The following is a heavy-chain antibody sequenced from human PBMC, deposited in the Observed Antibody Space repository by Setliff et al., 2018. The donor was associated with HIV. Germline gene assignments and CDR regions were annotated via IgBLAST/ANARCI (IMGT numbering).Heavy chain of an antibody. CDR2: INHSGST. Sequence: SETLSLTCAVYSGSFSGYSWTWIRQPPGKGPEWIGEINHSGSTKYNPSLKNRVTMSVDTSKNQFSLRVTSVTAADSSIFYCARKSRYSDTSGYFKHYIYYYLDVWGKGTTVTVSS. J-gene: IGHJ6*03. V-gene: IGHV4-34*01. CDR1: SGSFSGYS. CDR3: ARKSRYSDTSGYFKHYIYYYLDV. D-gene: IGHD3-22*01.